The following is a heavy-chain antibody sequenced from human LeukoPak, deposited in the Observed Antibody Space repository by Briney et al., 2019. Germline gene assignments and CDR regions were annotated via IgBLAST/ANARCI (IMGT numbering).Heavy chain of an antibody. Sequence: PSETLSLTCTVSGGSTSSYYWSWIRQPPGKGLEWIGYIYTSGSTNYNPSLKSRVTISVDTSKNQFSLKLSSVTAADTAVYYCARVRGVFGAFGGFDYWGQGTLVTVSS. CDR3: ARVRGVFGAFGGFDY. D-gene: IGHD3-3*01. CDR2: IYTSGST. J-gene: IGHJ4*02. CDR1: GGSTSSYY. V-gene: IGHV4-4*09.